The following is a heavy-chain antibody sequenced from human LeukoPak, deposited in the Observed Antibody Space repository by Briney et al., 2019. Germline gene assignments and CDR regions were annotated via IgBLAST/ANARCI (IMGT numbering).Heavy chain of an antibody. CDR2: ISAYNGNT. CDR1: GCTFTSYG. V-gene: IGHV1-18*01. J-gene: IGHJ4*02. Sequence: ASVKVSCKASGCTFTSYGISWVRQAPGQGLEWMGWISAYNGNTNYAQKLQGRVTMTTDTSTSTAYMELRSLRSDDTAVYYCAREEWGYYDSSGTGLDYWGQGTLVTVSS. CDR3: AREEWGYYDSSGTGLDY. D-gene: IGHD3-22*01.